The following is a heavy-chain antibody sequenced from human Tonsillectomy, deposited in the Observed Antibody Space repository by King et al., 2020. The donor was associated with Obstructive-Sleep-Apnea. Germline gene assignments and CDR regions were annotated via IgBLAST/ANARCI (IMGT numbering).Heavy chain of an antibody. D-gene: IGHD5-18*01. J-gene: IGHJ4*02. CDR2: ISYDGSNK. CDR1: GFTFSNYA. V-gene: IGHV3-30-3*01. Sequence: VQLVESGGGVVQPGRSLRLSCAASGFTFSNYAMHWVRQAPGKGLEWGAIISYDGSNKYNTDSVKGRFTISRDDSKNTLYLQMNSLRAEDTAVYYCARDHGYSYGYIDYYFDYWGQGTLVTVSS. CDR3: ARDHGYSYGYIDYYFDY.